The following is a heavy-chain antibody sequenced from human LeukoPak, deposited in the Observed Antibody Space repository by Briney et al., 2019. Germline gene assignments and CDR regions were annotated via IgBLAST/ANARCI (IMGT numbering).Heavy chain of an antibody. CDR3: AREVVGATNFDY. CDR2: ISAYNGNT. CDR1: GYTFTSYG. Sequence: ASVKVSCKASGYTFTSYGITWVRQAPGQGLEWMGWISAYNGNTNYAQKLQGRATMTTDTSTSTAYMELRSLRSDDTAVYYCAREVVGATNFDYWGQGTLVTVSS. D-gene: IGHD1-26*01. V-gene: IGHV1-18*01. J-gene: IGHJ4*02.